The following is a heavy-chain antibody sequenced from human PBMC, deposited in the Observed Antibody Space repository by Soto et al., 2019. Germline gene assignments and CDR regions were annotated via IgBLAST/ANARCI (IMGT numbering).Heavy chain of an antibody. V-gene: IGHV1-46*01. Sequence: GASVKVSCKASGYTFTSYYMHWVRQAPGQGLEWMGIINPSGGSTSYAQKFQGRVTMTRDTSTSTVYMELSSLRSEDTAVYYCARPIYYDSSGYLYYYYYGMDVWGQGTTVTVSS. CDR2: INPSGGST. J-gene: IGHJ6*02. D-gene: IGHD3-22*01. CDR3: ARPIYYDSSGYLYYYYYGMDV. CDR1: GYTFTSYY.